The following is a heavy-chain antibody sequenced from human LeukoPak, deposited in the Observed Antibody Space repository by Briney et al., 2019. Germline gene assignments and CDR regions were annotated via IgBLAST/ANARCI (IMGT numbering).Heavy chain of an antibody. V-gene: IGHV3-33*01. J-gene: IGHJ4*02. CDR2: IWYDGSNK. D-gene: IGHD6-25*01. CDR1: GFTFSSYG. CDR3: ASQRPRGVAPGRLEY. Sequence: PGRSLTLSCAASGFTFSSYGMHWVRQAPGKGLEWVAVIWYDGSNKYYADSVKGRFTISRDNSKNTLYLQMNSLRAEDTAVYYCASQRPRGVAPGRLEYWGQGTLLTVYS.